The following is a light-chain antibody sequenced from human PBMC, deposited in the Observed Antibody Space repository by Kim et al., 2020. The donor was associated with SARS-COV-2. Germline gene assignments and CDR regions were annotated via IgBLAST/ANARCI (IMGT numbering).Light chain of an antibody. CDR2: SNN. Sequence: GQQLPFPCSGSTPTLLLTTVTWYPPLPGTAPNPLIYSNNQRPSGFPDRFSGSKSGTSSSLAISCLQSEDEADYYCAACDDCLNGVVFGGGTQLTVL. CDR3: AACDDCLNGVV. J-gene: IGLJ2*01. V-gene: IGLV1-44*01. CDR1: TPTLLLTT.